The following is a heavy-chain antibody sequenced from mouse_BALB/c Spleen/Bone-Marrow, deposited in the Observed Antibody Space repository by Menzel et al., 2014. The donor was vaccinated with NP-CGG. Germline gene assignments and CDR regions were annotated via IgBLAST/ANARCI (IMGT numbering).Heavy chain of an antibody. V-gene: IGHV5-2*01. J-gene: IGHJ4*01. CDR2: INSDGGST. CDR1: EYEFPSHD. Sequence: VQLKDSGGGLVQPGESLKLSCESNEYEFPSHDMSWVRKTPEKRLELVAAINSDGGSTYYPDTMERRFIISRDNTKKTLYLQMSSLRSEDTALYYCARHNYRYDDYAMDYWGQGTSVTVSS. D-gene: IGHD2-14*01. CDR3: ARHNYRYDDYAMDY.